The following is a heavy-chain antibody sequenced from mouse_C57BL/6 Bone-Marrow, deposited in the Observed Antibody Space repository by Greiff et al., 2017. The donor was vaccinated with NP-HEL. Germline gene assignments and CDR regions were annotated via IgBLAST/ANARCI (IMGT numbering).Heavy chain of an antibody. CDR2: IDPENGDT. CDR3: TRVGSSYDY. CDR1: GFNIKDDY. D-gene: IGHD1-1*01. V-gene: IGHV14-4*01. J-gene: IGHJ2*01. Sequence: VQLKESGAELVRPGASVKLSCTASGFNIKDDYMHWVKQRPEQGLEWIGWIDPENGDTEYASKFQGKATITADTSSNTAYLQLSSLTSEDTAVYYCTRVGSSYDYWGQGTTLTVSS.